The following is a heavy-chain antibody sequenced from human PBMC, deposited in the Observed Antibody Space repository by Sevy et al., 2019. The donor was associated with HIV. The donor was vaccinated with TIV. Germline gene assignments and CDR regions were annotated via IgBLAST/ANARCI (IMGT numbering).Heavy chain of an antibody. Sequence: GGSLRLSCAASGFTFSKYSMSWVRQPPGKGLEWVSTLSFGCGEINYEDSVNGRLPISRDNSKSSVYLQMNNLRPEDTAVYYCAREGCTKPHDYWGQGTLVTVSS. D-gene: IGHD2-8*01. V-gene: IGHV3-23*01. J-gene: IGHJ4*02. CDR3: AREGCTKPHDY. CDR2: LSFGCGEI. CDR1: GFTFSKYS.